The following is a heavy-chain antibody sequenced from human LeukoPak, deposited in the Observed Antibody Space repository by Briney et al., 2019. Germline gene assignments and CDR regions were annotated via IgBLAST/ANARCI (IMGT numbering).Heavy chain of an antibody. CDR3: ARRAYSAAYWKHFDY. CDR2: MYTSGTT. V-gene: IGHV4-61*09. D-gene: IGHD1-1*01. Sequence: SETLSLTCGVSGGSINSGPYYWSWIRQPVGKGLEWVGHMYTSGTTYYNPSLKSRIIISGDTSKDQFSLKLSSVTASDTAVYYCARRAYSAAYWKHFDYWGQGTLVTVSS. CDR1: GGSINSGPYY. J-gene: IGHJ4*02.